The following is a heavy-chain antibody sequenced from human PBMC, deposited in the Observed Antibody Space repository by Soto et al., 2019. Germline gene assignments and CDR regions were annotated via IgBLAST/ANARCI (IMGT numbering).Heavy chain of an antibody. V-gene: IGHV4-59*12. CDR1: GGSISSYY. D-gene: IGHD6-19*01. Sequence: SETLSLTCTVSGGSISSYYWSWIRQPPGKGLEWIGYIYYSGSTNYNPSLKSRVTISVDTSKNQFSLKLSSVTAADTAVYYCARDPTHPRIAVAGTRGFDYWGQGTLVTVSS. CDR2: IYYSGST. CDR3: ARDPTHPRIAVAGTRGFDY. J-gene: IGHJ4*02.